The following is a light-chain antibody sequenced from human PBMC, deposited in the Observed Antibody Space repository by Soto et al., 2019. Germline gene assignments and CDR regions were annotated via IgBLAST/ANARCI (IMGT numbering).Light chain of an antibody. V-gene: IGKV3-15*01. J-gene: IGKJ5*01. CDR1: QSVSSN. Sequence: EIVMTQSPATLSVSPGERATLSCRASQSVSSNLAWYQQKPGQAPRLLIYGASTRATGIPARLSGSGSGTEFTLTISSLQSEDFAVYYCQQYNTWPPTFGQGTRLEIK. CDR2: GAS. CDR3: QQYNTWPPT.